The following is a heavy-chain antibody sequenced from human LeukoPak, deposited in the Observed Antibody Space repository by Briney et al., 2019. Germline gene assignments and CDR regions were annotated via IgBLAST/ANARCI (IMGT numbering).Heavy chain of an antibody. V-gene: IGHV3-23*01. CDR1: GFTFSSYA. CDR2: ISGSSGST. CDR3: AKDPSIAVAGAPVDY. D-gene: IGHD6-19*01. Sequence: TGGSLRLSCAASGFTFSSYAMSWVRQAPGKGLEWVSAISGSSGSTYYADSVKGRFTISRDNSKNTLYLQMNGLRAEDTAVYYCAKDPSIAVAGAPVDYWGQGTLVTVSS. J-gene: IGHJ4*02.